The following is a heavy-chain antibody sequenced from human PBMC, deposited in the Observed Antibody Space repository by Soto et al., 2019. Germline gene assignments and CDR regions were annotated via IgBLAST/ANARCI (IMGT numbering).Heavy chain of an antibody. CDR2: ISGSGGST. Sequence: GGSLRLSCAASGFTFSSYAMSWVRQAPGKGLEWVSAISGSGGSTYYADSVKGRFTISRDNSKNTLYLQMNSLRAEDTAVYYCAKDPVIAAASGLPGWVGYYFDYWGQGTLVTVSS. CDR3: AKDPVIAAASGLPGWVGYYFDY. V-gene: IGHV3-23*01. J-gene: IGHJ4*02. D-gene: IGHD6-13*01. CDR1: GFTFSSYA.